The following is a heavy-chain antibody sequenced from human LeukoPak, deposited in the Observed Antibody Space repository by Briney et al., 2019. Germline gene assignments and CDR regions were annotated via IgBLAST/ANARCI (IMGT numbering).Heavy chain of an antibody. CDR2: ISSSGNTI. Sequence: GGSLRLSCTASGFIFSDSYMSWIRQAPGKGLEWVSYISSSGNTIYYADSVKGRFTISRDNAKDSLYLQMNSLRVEDTAVYYCAREPKQWLVPIDYWGQGTLVTVSS. J-gene: IGHJ4*02. D-gene: IGHD6-19*01. CDR3: AREPKQWLVPIDY. V-gene: IGHV3-11*04. CDR1: GFIFSDSY.